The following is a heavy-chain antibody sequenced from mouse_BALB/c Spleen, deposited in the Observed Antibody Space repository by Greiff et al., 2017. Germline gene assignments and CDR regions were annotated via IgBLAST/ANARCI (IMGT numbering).Heavy chain of an antibody. V-gene: IGHV2-9*02. CDR3: ARGGYNSWFAY. CDR2: IWAGGST. CDR1: GFSLTSYG. D-gene: IGHD2-2*01. J-gene: IGHJ3*01. Sequence: VKVVESGPGLVAPSQSLSITCTVSGFSLTSYGVLWVRQPPGKGLEWLGVIWAGGSTNYNSALMSRLSISKDNSKSQVFLKMNSLQTDDTAMYYCARGGYNSWFAYWGQGTLVTVSA.